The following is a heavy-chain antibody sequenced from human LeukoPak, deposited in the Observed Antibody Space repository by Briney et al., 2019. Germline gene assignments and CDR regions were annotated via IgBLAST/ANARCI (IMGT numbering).Heavy chain of an antibody. Sequence: GGSLRLSCAASGFTFSSYWMHWVRQAPGKGLVWVSRINSDGSSTSYADSVKGRFTISGDNAKNTLYLQMNSLRAEDTAVYYCATGGNYYDSSGYYYWGQGTLVTVSS. CDR2: INSDGSST. CDR1: GFTFSSYW. CDR3: ATGGNYYDSSGYYY. V-gene: IGHV3-74*01. J-gene: IGHJ4*02. D-gene: IGHD3-22*01.